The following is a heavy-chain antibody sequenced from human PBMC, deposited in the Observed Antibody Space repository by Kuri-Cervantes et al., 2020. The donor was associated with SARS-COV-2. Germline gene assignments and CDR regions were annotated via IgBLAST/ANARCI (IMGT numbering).Heavy chain of an antibody. CDR1: GFTFSKYW. CDR2: IKQDESER. Sequence: GESLKISCAASGFTFSKYWMSWVRQAPGKGLEWVASIKQDESERYHVDSVKGRFIISRDNAKKSLLLQMNSLRAGDTAVYYCARSRSGGGGKQWLLADDAFDIWGQGTMVTVSS. D-gene: IGHD6-19*01. J-gene: IGHJ3*02. CDR3: ARSRSGGGGKQWLLADDAFDI. V-gene: IGHV3-7*02.